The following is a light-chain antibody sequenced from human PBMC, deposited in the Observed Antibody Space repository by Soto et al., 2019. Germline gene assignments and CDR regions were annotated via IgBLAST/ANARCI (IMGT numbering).Light chain of an antibody. Sequence: DLQMTQSPSSLSASVGDRVTITCRASQSISTYLCWYEQKPGKAPKLLIYAASSLQSGVPSRFSGSGSGTDFTLTISSLQPEDFATYYCQQSYSTPLTFGGGTKVEIK. J-gene: IGKJ4*01. V-gene: IGKV1-39*01. CDR3: QQSYSTPLT. CDR2: AAS. CDR1: QSISTY.